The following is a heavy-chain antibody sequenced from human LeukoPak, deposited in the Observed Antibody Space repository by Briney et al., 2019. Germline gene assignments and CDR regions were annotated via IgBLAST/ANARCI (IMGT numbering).Heavy chain of an antibody. Sequence: AGGSLRLSCAASGFTFSNYAMSWVRQAPGKGLEWVSKISGSGGTTNYADSVKGRFTTSRDNSKNTLYLQMNSLRAEDTAVYYCAKGYCSSSSCYSYAFDIWGQGTVVTVSS. D-gene: IGHD2-2*01. J-gene: IGHJ3*02. V-gene: IGHV3-23*01. CDR1: GFTFSNYA. CDR2: ISGSGGTT. CDR3: AKGYCSSSSCYSYAFDI.